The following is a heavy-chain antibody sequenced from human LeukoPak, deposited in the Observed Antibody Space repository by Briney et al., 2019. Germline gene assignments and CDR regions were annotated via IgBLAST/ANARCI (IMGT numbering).Heavy chain of an antibody. Sequence: PSETLSLTCTVSGCSIGNGYFWGWIRQPPGKGLEWIGNIYRTGTTFYNPSLQRRVSMSVDTSKNTFSLNLKSVTAADTAVYYCARETSQKGAHYMDVWGKGTTVTISS. CDR2: IYRTGTT. J-gene: IGHJ6*03. CDR3: ARETSQKGAHYMDV. V-gene: IGHV4-38-2*02. D-gene: IGHD3-16*01. CDR1: GCSIGNGYF.